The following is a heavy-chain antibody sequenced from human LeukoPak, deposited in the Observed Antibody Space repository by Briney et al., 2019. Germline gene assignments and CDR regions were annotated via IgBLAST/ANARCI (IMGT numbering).Heavy chain of an antibody. J-gene: IGHJ2*01. CDR2: IYTSGST. CDR1: GGSISSYY. Sequence: ASETLSLTCTVSGGSISSYYWSWIRQPAGKGLEWIGRIYTSGSTNYNPSLKSRVTMSVDTSKNQFSLKLTSVTAADTAVYYCARETRESRYFDLWGRGTPVTVSS. V-gene: IGHV4-4*07. D-gene: IGHD4-23*01. CDR3: ARETRESRYFDL.